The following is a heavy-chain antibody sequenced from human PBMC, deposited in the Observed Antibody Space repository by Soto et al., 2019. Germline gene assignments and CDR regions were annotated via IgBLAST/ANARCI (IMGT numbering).Heavy chain of an antibody. CDR1: GVSVNSGSYY. CDR3: ARVPYYYGSGSYFFDS. D-gene: IGHD3-10*01. V-gene: IGHV4-61*01. J-gene: IGHJ4*02. CDR2: IYYTGST. Sequence: ETLSLTCPVSGVSVNSGSYYWSWIRQPPGKGLEWIGYIYYTGSTNYNPSLKSRVTVSVDTSKNQFSLNLTSLTAADTAVYFCARVPYYYGSGSYFFDSWGQGTLVTVSS.